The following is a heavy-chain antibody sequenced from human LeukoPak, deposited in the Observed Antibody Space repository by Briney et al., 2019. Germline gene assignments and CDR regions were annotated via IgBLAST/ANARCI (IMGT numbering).Heavy chain of an antibody. CDR3: AREYYYGSGSYYKVWFDP. D-gene: IGHD3-10*01. J-gene: IGHJ5*02. Sequence: TCRESVVSGRSVGYGGRRILKHPRNSLKWIGYIYYSGSTYYNPSLKSRVTISVDTSKNQFSLKLSSVTAADTAVYYCAREYYYGSGSYYKVWFDPWGQGTLVTVSS. CDR1: VVSGRSVGYG. CDR2: IYYSGST. V-gene: IGHV4-31*03.